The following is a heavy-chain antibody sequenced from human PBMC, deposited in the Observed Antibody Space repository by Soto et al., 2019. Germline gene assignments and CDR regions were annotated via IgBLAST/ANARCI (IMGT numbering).Heavy chain of an antibody. J-gene: IGHJ4*02. CDR1: GDSVSSTGVA. V-gene: IGHV6-1*01. Sequence: QAQLQQSGPGLVKPSQTLSLTCAISGDSVSSTGVAWNWIRQSQSRGLEWLGRTFYRSKWYNDYAVSVKSRITIIPDTSKNQVSLHLNSLTPEDTAVYYCERDRGTSQPFDLLGQGTLVTVSS. CDR2: TFYRSKWYN. D-gene: IGHD2-2*01. CDR3: ERDRGTSQPFDL.